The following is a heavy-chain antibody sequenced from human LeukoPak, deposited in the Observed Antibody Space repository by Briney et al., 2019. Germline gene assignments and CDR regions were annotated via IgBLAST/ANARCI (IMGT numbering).Heavy chain of an antibody. V-gene: IGHV3-43D*03. D-gene: IGHD4-11*01. CDR1: GFTFDDYA. Sequence: SGGSLRLSCAASGFTFDDYAMHWVRQAPGKGLEWVSLISWDGGSTYYADSVKGRFTISRDNSKNSLYLQMNSLRAEDTALYYCAKDARASYSLPDYWGQGTLVTVSS. CDR2: ISWDGGST. J-gene: IGHJ4*02. CDR3: AKDARASYSLPDY.